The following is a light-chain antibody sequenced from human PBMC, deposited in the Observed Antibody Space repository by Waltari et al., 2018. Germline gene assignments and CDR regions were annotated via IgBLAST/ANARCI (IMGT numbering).Light chain of an antibody. V-gene: IGKV4-1*01. J-gene: IGKJ1*01. CDR3: HQYYSGLRT. Sequence: DIVMTQSPESLAVSLGERATINCKSSQSVLYSSNNKNYLAWYQQKAGQPPKLLIYWASTRESGVPDRFSGSGSGTDFTLTISSLQAEDVAVNYCHQYYSGLRTFGQGTRVEIK. CDR2: WAS. CDR1: QSVLYSSNNKNY.